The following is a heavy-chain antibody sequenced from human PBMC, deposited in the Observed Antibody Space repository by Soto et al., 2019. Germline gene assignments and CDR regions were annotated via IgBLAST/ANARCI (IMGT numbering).Heavy chain of an antibody. CDR2: IDPSDSYT. J-gene: IGHJ6*04. V-gene: IGHV5-10-1*01. CDR1: GYSFTSYW. CDR3: AKHGEQLEPIDVYYYGRDV. Sequence: GESLKISCKGSGYSFTSYWISWVRQMPGKGLEWMGRIDPSDSYTNYSPSFQGHVTISADKSISTAYLQWSSLKASDTAMYYCAKHGEQLEPIDVYYYGRDVWGKGPTVTVSS. D-gene: IGHD6-13*01.